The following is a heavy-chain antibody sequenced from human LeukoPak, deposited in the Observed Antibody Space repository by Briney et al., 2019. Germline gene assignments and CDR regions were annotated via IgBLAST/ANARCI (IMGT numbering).Heavy chain of an antibody. V-gene: IGHV3-66*02. CDR3: ARGQMTVKRQTLYRCFDL. D-gene: IGHD2-21*02. CDR1: GFAVNSTY. J-gene: IGHJ5*02. Sequence: GGSLRLSCAGAGFAVNSTYMSWVRQAPGRGLEWVSVLYSSGVTDYTRYVKGRFTMSRDTSKNTIYLQMNSLRGDEPAVYFCARGQMTVKRQTLYRCFDLWGEGTWVIVSS. CDR2: LYSSGVT.